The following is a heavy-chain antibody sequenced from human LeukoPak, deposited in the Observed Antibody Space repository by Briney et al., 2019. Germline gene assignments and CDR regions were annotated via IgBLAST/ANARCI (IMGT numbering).Heavy chain of an antibody. CDR1: GYSFTNNY. CDR2: IYPRDGST. CDR3: ARDQEGFDY. J-gene: IGHJ4*02. V-gene: IGHV1-46*01. Sequence: ASVKVSCKASGYSFTNNYIHWVRQAPGQGLEWMGMIYPRDGSTSYAQKFQGRVSVTSDTSTSTVHMELSGLRSEDTAVYYYARDQEGFDYWGQGTLVTVSS.